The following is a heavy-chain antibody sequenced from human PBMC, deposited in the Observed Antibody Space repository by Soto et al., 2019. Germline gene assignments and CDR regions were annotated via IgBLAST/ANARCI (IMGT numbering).Heavy chain of an antibody. CDR1: GGSIISYY. CDR3: GRQPGHCGSPTCLGYSSVDV. D-gene: IGHD2-2*01. J-gene: IGHJ6*02. Sequence: SETLSLTCTVSGGSIISYYWSWILQPPGKGLEWIGYIYYSGSTNYNPSLKSRVTISVDTSKNQFSLKLSSVTAADTAVYYCGRQPGHCGSPTCLGYSSVDVWGQGTTVTVSS. CDR2: IYYSGST. V-gene: IGHV4-59*01.